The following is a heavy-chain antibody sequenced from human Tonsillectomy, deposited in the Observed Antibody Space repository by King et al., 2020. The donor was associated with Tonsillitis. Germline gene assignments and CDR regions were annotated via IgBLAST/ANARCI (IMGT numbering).Heavy chain of an antibody. D-gene: IGHD6-13*01. CDR1: GVIFSRYW. V-gene: IGHV3-7*01. Sequence: AAGGVIFSRYWMNWVRQAPGKGLEWVANIKQDGSMKFYVDSVKGRFTISRDDAKNSLYLQMNSLRAEDTAVYYCATYSSSWNGFDYWGQGTLVTVSS. CDR3: ATYSSSWNGFDY. CDR2: IKQDGSMK. J-gene: IGHJ4*02.